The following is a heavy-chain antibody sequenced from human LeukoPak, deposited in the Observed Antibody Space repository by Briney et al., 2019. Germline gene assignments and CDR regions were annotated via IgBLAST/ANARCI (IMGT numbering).Heavy chain of an antibody. CDR3: ARVASYDSSAYYGY. Sequence: ASVKVSCKTSGYTFINYYMHWVRQAPGQGLEWMGIINPSGGSTRYAQKFQGRVTITRDTSTSTVYMEVSGLTSEDTAVYYCARVASYDSSAYYGYWGQGTLVTVSS. V-gene: IGHV1-46*01. D-gene: IGHD3-22*01. CDR1: GYTFINYY. CDR2: INPSGGST. J-gene: IGHJ4*02.